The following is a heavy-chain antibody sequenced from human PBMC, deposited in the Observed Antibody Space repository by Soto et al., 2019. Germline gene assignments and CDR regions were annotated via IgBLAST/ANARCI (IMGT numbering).Heavy chain of an antibody. J-gene: IGHJ5*01. CDR3: ARSFRYCSSTSCSPTEYNWFDX. V-gene: IGHV2-70*01. D-gene: IGHD2-2*01. CDR2: IDCDDDK. CDR1: GFSLGTSGMC. Sequence: AGPTLVNPTQTLTLTCTFSGFSLGTSGMCVSWIRQPPGKALEWLALIDCDDDKYYSTSLKTRLTISKDTSKNQVVLTMTKMDPVDTATYYCARSFRYCSSTSCSPTEYNWFDXWGQGTRVTVSX.